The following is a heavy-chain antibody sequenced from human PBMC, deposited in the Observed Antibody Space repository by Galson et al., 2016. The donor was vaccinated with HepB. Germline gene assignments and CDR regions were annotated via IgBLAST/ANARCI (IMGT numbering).Heavy chain of an antibody. V-gene: IGHV3-66*01. D-gene: IGHD2-21*01. Sequence: SLRLSCAASGFTVSASSMTWVRQAPGKGLEWVSTLHRGGGTYYTYSVKGRFTIAGDSSKNTLYLQMSSLKVEDTALYYCAVVGDVSRDWGQGTLVTVSS. CDR3: AVVGDVSRD. CDR2: LHRGGGT. J-gene: IGHJ4*02. CDR1: GFTVSASS.